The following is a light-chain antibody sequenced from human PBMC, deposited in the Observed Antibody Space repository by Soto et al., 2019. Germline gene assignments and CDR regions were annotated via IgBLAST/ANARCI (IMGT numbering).Light chain of an antibody. CDR3: QQYGSSLLT. Sequence: VLTQSPGTVSLSPGERATLSCRASQSVSSNYLAWYQQRPGQAPRLLIYGASSRATGIPDRFSGSGSGTDFTLTISRLEPEDFAVYYCQQYGSSLLTFGGGTKVDIK. CDR2: GAS. J-gene: IGKJ4*01. CDR1: QSVSSNY. V-gene: IGKV3-20*01.